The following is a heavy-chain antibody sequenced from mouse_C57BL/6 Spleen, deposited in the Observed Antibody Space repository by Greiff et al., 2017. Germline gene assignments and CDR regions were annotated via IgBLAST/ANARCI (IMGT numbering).Heavy chain of an antibody. D-gene: IGHD2-5*01. J-gene: IGHJ3*01. CDR2: ISDGGSYT. CDR1: GFTFSSYA. CDR3: ARDSNYGFAY. Sequence: EVQLVESGGGLVKPGGSLKLSCAASGFTFSSYAMSWVRQTPEKRLEWVATISDGGSYTYYPDNVKGRFTISRDNAKNHLYLQMSHLKSEDTAMYYCARDSNYGFAYWGQGTLVTVSA. V-gene: IGHV5-4*01.